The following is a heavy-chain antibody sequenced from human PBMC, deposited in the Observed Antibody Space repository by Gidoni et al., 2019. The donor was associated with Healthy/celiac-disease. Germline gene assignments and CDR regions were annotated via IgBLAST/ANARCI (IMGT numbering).Heavy chain of an antibody. CDR1: GYTFTSYG. CDR3: AITRGDFDWPPSYYGMDV. V-gene: IGHV1-18*01. Sequence: QVQLVQSGAEVKKPGASVKVSCKASGYTFTSYGISWVRQATGQGLEWMGWISAYNGNTNYAQKLQGRVTMTTDTSTSTAYMELRSLRSDDTAVYYCAITRGDFDWPPSYYGMDVWGQGTTVTVSS. CDR2: ISAYNGNT. D-gene: IGHD3-9*01. J-gene: IGHJ6*02.